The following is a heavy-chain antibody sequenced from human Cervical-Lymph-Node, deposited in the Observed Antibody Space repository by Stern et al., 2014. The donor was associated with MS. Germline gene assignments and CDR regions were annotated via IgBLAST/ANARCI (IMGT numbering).Heavy chain of an antibody. CDR1: GGSISRGGYY. D-gene: IGHD3-3*01. Sequence: VQLQESGPGLVKPSQTLSLTCTVSGGSISRGGYYWSWIRQHPGNGLEWIVYIYYSGSTYYKPFLKSRVNISYDTTQKQFSLQLSSVTAADTAVYYCARVSYDFWSGYYVFDYWGQGTLVTVSS. CDR2: IYYSGST. CDR3: ARVSYDFWSGYYVFDY. J-gene: IGHJ4*02. V-gene: IGHV4-31*03.